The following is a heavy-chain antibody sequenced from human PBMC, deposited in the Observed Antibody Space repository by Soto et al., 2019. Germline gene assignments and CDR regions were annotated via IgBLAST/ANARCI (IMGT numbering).Heavy chain of an antibody. CDR2: IYHSGST. CDR3: ARDGTYYYDSSGYYRYDAFDI. Sequence: PSETLSLTCAVSGGSISSSNWWSWVRQPPGKGLDWIGEIYHSGSTNYNPSLKSRVTISVDKSKNQFSLKLSSVTAADTAVYYCARDGTYYYDSSGYYRYDAFDIWGQGTMVTVS. D-gene: IGHD3-22*01. J-gene: IGHJ3*02. CDR1: GGSISSSNW. V-gene: IGHV4-4*02.